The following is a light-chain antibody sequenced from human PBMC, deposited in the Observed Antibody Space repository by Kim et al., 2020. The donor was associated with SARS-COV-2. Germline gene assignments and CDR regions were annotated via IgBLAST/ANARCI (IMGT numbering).Light chain of an antibody. Sequence: SPGERATLSCRASQIISRNYLTWYQQRPGQAPRLLIYDAYRRATGIPDRFSGSGSGTDFALTISRLEPEDSAVYYCQQYGGSPMYTFGQGTKLEI. CDR3: QQYGGSPMYT. CDR1: QIISRNY. CDR2: DAY. V-gene: IGKV3-20*01. J-gene: IGKJ2*01.